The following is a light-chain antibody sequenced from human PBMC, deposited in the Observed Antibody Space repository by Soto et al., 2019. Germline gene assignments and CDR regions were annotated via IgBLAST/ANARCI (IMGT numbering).Light chain of an antibody. Sequence: QSALTQPASVSGSPGQSIAISCTGTSSDIGDYNSVSWYQQHPGKAPKLIIYDVSNRPSGISNRFSGSKSGNTASLTISGLQAEDEADYYCSSFTTASTWVFGGGTKVTVL. CDR2: DVS. CDR1: SSDIGDYNS. J-gene: IGLJ2*01. V-gene: IGLV2-14*03. CDR3: SSFTTASTWV.